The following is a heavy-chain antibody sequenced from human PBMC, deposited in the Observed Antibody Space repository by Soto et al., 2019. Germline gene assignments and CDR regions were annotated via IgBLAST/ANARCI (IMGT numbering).Heavy chain of an antibody. CDR1: GFTFSSYG. Sequence: GGSLRLSCAASGFTFSSYGMHWVRQAPGKGLEWVAVIWYDGSNKYYADSVKGRFTISRDNSKNTLYLQMNSLRAEDTAVYYCARDINYHENDYYYYGMDVWGQGTTVTVSS. J-gene: IGHJ6*02. V-gene: IGHV3-33*01. CDR2: IWYDGSNK. D-gene: IGHD1-20*01. CDR3: ARDINYHENDYYYYGMDV.